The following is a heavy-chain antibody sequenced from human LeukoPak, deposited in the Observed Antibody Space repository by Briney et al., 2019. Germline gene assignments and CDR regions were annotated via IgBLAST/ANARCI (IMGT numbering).Heavy chain of an antibody. D-gene: IGHD3-16*01. Sequence: ASVRVSCKTSGYTLTSYGISWVRQAPGQGLEWMGWTSSFSDNTKYAEKFQGRVTMTTEISTSTAYMELRSLRFDDTAVYYCARVQVKTRGSYFRDDYRGQGTLVTVSS. V-gene: IGHV1-18*01. J-gene: IGHJ4*02. CDR3: ARVQVKTRGSYFRDDY. CDR2: TSSFSDNT. CDR1: GYTLTSYG.